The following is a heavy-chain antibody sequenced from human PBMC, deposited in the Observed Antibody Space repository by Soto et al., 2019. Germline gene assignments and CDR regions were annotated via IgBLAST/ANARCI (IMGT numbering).Heavy chain of an antibody. Sequence: SETLSLTCAVYGGSFSGYYWSWIRQPPGKGLEWIGEINHSGSTNYNPSLKSRVTISVDTSKNQFSLKLSSVTAADTAVYYCAREWLGLWDHRNWFDPWGQGTLVPVSS. V-gene: IGHV4-34*01. D-gene: IGHD5-12*01. J-gene: IGHJ5*02. CDR2: INHSGST. CDR3: AREWLGLWDHRNWFDP. CDR1: GGSFSGYY.